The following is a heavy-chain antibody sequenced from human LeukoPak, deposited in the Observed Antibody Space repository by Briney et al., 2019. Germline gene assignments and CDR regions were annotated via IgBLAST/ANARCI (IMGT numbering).Heavy chain of an antibody. D-gene: IGHD4-17*01. CDR2: INPNRGDT. Sequence: ASVKVSCKASGYTFTNYYMHWVRQAPGHGLEWMGWINPNRGDTNYAQKFQGRVTMTRDTSISTAFMELTRLTSDDTAVYYCTRDLLGFATTPLSDWGQGTLVTVSS. CDR3: TRDLLGFATTPLSD. CDR1: GYTFTNYY. J-gene: IGHJ4*02. V-gene: IGHV1-2*02.